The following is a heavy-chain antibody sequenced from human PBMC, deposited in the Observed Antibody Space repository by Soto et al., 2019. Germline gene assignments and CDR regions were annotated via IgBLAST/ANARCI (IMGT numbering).Heavy chain of an antibody. D-gene: IGHD6-19*01. J-gene: IGHJ4*02. V-gene: IGHV3-23*01. CDR2: ISGSGGST. Sequence: GGSLRLSCAASGFTFSSYAMSWVRQAPGKGLEWVSAISGSGGSTYYADSVKGRFTISRDNSKNTLYLQMNSLRAEDTAVYYCAVIRIAVAGITEPHYYFDYWGQGTLVTVYS. CDR1: GFTFSSYA. CDR3: AVIRIAVAGITEPHYYFDY.